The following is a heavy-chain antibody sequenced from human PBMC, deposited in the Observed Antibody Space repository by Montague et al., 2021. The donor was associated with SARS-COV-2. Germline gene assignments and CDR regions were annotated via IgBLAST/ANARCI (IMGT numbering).Heavy chain of an antibody. D-gene: IGHD5-18*01. CDR2: ISWNSGSI. CDR1: GFTFDDYA. V-gene: IGHV3-9*01. J-gene: IGHJ6*02. CDR3: ARDLGIQLWLDYYYYGMDV. Sequence: SLRLSCAASGFTFDDYAMHWVRQAPGKGLEWVSGISWNSGSIGYADSVKGRFTISRDNAKNTLYLQMNSLRAEDTAVYYCARDLGIQLWLDYYYYGMDVWGQGTTVTVSS.